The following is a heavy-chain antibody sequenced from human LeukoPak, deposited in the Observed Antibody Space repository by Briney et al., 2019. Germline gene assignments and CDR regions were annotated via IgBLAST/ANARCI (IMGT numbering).Heavy chain of an antibody. CDR3: ARVSNSTRRGYYYGMDV. V-gene: IGHV1-69*13. CDR1: GGTFSSYA. CDR2: IIPIFGTA. Sequence: SVKVSCKASGGTFSSYAISWVRQAPGQGLEWMGGIIPIFGTANYAQKFQGRVTITADESTSTAYMELSSLRSEDTAVYYCARVSNSTRRGYYYGMDVWGQGTTVTVSS. D-gene: IGHD2-2*01. J-gene: IGHJ6*02.